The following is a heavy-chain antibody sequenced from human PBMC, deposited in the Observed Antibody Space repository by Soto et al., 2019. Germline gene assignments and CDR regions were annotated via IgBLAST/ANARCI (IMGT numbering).Heavy chain of an antibody. V-gene: IGHV3-21*01. Sequence: GGSLRLSCAASGFTFSSYSMNWVRQAPGKGLEWVSSISSSSSYIYYADSVKGRFAISRDNAKNSLYLQMNSLRAEDTAVYYCARGSHPLLPTIPFDYWGQGTLVTVSS. CDR2: ISSSSSYI. CDR3: ARGSHPLLPTIPFDY. D-gene: IGHD3-22*01. CDR1: GFTFSSYS. J-gene: IGHJ4*02.